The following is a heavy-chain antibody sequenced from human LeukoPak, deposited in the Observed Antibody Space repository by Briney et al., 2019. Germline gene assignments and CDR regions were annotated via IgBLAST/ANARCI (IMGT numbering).Heavy chain of an antibody. CDR3: ALSSGYPNWFDP. Sequence: ASVKVSCTASGGTFSSYAISWMRQAPGQGLEWMGWISAYNGNTNYAQKLQGRVTMTTDTSTSTAYMELRSLRSDDTAVYYCALSSGYPNWFDPWGQGTLVTVSS. CDR2: ISAYNGNT. CDR1: GGTFSSYA. J-gene: IGHJ5*02. D-gene: IGHD3-22*01. V-gene: IGHV1-18*01.